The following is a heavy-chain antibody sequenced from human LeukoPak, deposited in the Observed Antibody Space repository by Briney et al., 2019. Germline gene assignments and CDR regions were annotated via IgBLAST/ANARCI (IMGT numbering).Heavy chain of an antibody. Sequence: GSSVTVSCKASGATFSSYAISWVRQAPGQGLEWMGGIIPIFGTANYAQKFQGRVTITADKSTSTAYMELSSLRSEDTAVYYCARDSGYCSSTSCPIDYWGQGTLVTVSS. CDR2: IIPIFGTA. J-gene: IGHJ4*02. CDR1: GATFSSYA. V-gene: IGHV1-69*06. CDR3: ARDSGYCSSTSCPIDY. D-gene: IGHD2-2*01.